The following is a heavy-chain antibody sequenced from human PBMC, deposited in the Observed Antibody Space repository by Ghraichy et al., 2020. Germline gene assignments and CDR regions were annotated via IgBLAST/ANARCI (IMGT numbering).Heavy chain of an antibody. Sequence: GESLNISCAASGFTFSSYAMSWVRQAPGKGLEWVSAISGSGGSTYYADSVKGRFTISRDNSKNTLYLQMNSLRAEDTAVYYCAKDRRGIVGAKTGYGTPFDYWGQGTLVTVSS. CDR1: GFTFSSYA. CDR2: ISGSGGST. J-gene: IGHJ4*02. V-gene: IGHV3-23*01. D-gene: IGHD1-26*01. CDR3: AKDRRGIVGAKTGYGTPFDY.